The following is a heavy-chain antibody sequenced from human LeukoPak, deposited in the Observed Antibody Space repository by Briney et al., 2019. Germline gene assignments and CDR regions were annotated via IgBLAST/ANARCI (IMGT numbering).Heavy chain of an antibody. CDR2: INHSGST. CDR3: ASDISPGVPYY. J-gene: IGHJ4*02. D-gene: IGHD3-9*01. Sequence: PSETLSLTCAVYGGSFSGYYWSWIRQPPGKGLEWIGEINHSGSTNYNPSLKSRVTISVGKSKNQFSLKLSSVTAADTAVYYCASDISPGVPYYWGQGTLVTVSS. V-gene: IGHV4-34*01. CDR1: GGSFSGYY.